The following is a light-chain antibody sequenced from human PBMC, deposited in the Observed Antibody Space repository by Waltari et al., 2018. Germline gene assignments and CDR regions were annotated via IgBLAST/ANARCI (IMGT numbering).Light chain of an antibody. CDR2: EVN. V-gene: IGLV2-23*02. CDR3: CSYAGSSVFKVL. CDR1: SSAVGRYVL. J-gene: IGLJ2*01. Sequence: QSALTQPASVSGSPGQSITISCPGTSSAVGRYVLVSWYQQHPGKAPKLMIYEVNKRPSGVSDRFSGSKSGSTAFLTISGLQAEDEAHYYCCSYAGSSVFKVLFGGGTKLTVL.